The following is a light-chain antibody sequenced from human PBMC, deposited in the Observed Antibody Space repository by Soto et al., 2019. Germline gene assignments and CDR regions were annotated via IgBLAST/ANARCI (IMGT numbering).Light chain of an antibody. CDR2: GAS. CDR3: QQLKSLPLT. Sequence: IELTQSPPFLSASVGERVTITCRADEGITTYLAWYQQQPGRAPKVLIYGASTRQTGVPPRFIGSGSGTDFTLTISSLQPEDFATYYCQQLKSLPLTFGEGTKVEVK. CDR1: EGITTY. J-gene: IGKJ4*01. V-gene: IGKV1-9*01.